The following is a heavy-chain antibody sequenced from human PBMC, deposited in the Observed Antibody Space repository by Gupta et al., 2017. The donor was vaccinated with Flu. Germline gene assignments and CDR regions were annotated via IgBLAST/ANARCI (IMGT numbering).Heavy chain of an antibody. CDR3: ARQSFQRYYDSSGYPTPRDY. Sequence: QLQLQESGPGLVKPSETLSLTCTVSGGSISSSSYYWGWIRQPPGKGLEWIGSIYYSGSTYYNPSLKSRVTISVDTSKNQFSLKRSSVTAADTAVYYCARQSFQRYYDSSGYPTPRDYWGQGTLVTVSS. CDR1: GGSISSSSYY. J-gene: IGHJ4*02. CDR2: IYYSGST. V-gene: IGHV4-39*01. D-gene: IGHD3-22*01.